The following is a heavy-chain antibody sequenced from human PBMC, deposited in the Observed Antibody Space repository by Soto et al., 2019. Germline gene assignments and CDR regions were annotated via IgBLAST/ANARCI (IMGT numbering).Heavy chain of an antibody. CDR1: GFSFTSFF. CDR2: ISNDGTGT. D-gene: IGHD3-22*01. CDR3: VRDQDSRGYSVFNL. J-gene: IGHJ5*02. V-gene: IGHV3-74*01. Sequence: GGSLRLSCEASGFSFTSFFMHWVRQGPGKGLEWVSRISNDGTGTTYADSVQGRFTVSRDNSKTTVYLQMNRLRPEDTAVYFCVRDQDSRGYSVFNLWGQGTQVTVSS.